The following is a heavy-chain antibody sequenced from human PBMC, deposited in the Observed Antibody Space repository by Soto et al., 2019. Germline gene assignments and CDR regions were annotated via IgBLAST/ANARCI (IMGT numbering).Heavy chain of an antibody. Sequence: SETLSLTCTVSGGSISSNIYYWGWIRQPPGKGLEWIGNIHYSGSTYYDSSLKTRVTISVDTSKNHFSLKLSSVTAADTAVYYCARDGWLQPDSDYYYGMDVWGQGTTVTVSS. CDR1: GGSISSNIYY. V-gene: IGHV4-39*02. CDR3: ARDGWLQPDSDYYYGMDV. CDR2: IHYSGST. D-gene: IGHD5-12*01. J-gene: IGHJ6*02.